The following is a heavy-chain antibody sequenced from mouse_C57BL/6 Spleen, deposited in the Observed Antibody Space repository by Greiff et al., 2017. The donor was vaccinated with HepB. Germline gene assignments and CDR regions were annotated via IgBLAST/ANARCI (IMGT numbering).Heavy chain of an antibody. CDR2: IDPKSGGT. Sequence: QVQLQQPGAELVKPGASVKLSCKASGYTFTSYWMHWVKQRPGRGLAWIGRIDPKSGGTKYNEKFKSKATLTADKPSSTAYMQLSSLTSEDSAVYYCARLDYDYGAYWGQGPLVTVSA. V-gene: IGHV1-72*01. CDR3: ARLDYDYGAY. CDR1: GYTFTSYW. J-gene: IGHJ3*01. D-gene: IGHD2-4*01.